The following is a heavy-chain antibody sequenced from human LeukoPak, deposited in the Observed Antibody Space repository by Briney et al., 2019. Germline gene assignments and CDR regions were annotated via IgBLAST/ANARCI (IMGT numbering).Heavy chain of an antibody. D-gene: IGHD6-13*01. J-gene: IGHJ6*03. CDR2: IYTSGST. V-gene: IGHV4-4*07. CDR1: GGSISSYY. CDR3: ASLRVGSSFGYQYYIDV. Sequence: SETLSLTCTVSGGSISSYYWSWIRQPAGKGLEWIGRIYTSGSTNYNPSLKSRVTMSVDTSKNQFSLKLTSVTAADTAVYYCASLRVGSSFGYQYYIDVWGKGTTVTVSS.